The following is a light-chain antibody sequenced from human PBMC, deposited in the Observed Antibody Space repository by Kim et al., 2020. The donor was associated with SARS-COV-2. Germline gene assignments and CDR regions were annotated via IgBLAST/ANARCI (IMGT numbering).Light chain of an antibody. J-gene: IGKJ1*01. CDR3: QQRSSWPRT. CDR1: QNVANY. V-gene: IGKV3-11*01. CDR2: DAS. Sequence: LSPGESTTLSCRASQNVANYIAWSQQKPGQAPRLLIYDASTRAYGMPARFSGSGSGTDFTLTISSLEPEDFAVYYCQQRSSWPRTFGQGTKVDIK.